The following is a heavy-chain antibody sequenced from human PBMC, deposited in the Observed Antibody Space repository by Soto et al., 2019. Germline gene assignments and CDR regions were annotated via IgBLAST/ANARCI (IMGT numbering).Heavy chain of an antibody. Sequence: SETLSLTCTFSGGSTSSSSYYWGWIRQPPGRGLEWIGSFYYTGTFYYNPSLKSRVTISVDTSKNQFSLKLSSVTAADTAVYYCARSGADARYYYYMDVWGKGTTVTVSS. CDR2: FYYTGTF. CDR3: ARSGADARYYYYMDV. CDR1: GGSTSSSSYY. V-gene: IGHV4-39*01. J-gene: IGHJ6*03. D-gene: IGHD3-10*01.